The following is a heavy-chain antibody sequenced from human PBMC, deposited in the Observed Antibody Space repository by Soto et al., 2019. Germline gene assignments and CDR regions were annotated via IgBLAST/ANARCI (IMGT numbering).Heavy chain of an antibody. CDR2: ISAYNGNT. CDR3: ARDPGSGRNYYYYYGMDV. CDR1: GYTFTSYG. J-gene: IGHJ6*02. D-gene: IGHD6-19*01. V-gene: IGHV1-18*01. Sequence: QVQLVQSGAEVKKPGASVKVSCKASGYTFTSYGISWVRQAPGQGLEWMGWISAYNGNTNYAQKLQGRVTMTTDTSTSTAYMELRSLRSDDTAVYYCARDPGSGRNYYYYYGMDVWGQGTTVTVSS.